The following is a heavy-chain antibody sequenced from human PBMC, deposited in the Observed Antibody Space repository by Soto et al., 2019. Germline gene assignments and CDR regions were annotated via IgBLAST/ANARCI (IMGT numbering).Heavy chain of an antibody. CDR1: GGTFSNYA. J-gene: IGHJ4*02. Sequence: QVQLVQSGAEVKKPGSSVKVSCKTSGGTFSNYAITWVRQAPGQGLEWMGGIIPIFGTAHYAQKFQGRVTIAADESTSFTYMELSSLGSEDTAVYYCAPGPSSGYGHWGQGTLVTVSS. CDR2: IIPIFGTA. V-gene: IGHV1-69*12. D-gene: IGHD5-12*01. CDR3: APGPSSGYGH.